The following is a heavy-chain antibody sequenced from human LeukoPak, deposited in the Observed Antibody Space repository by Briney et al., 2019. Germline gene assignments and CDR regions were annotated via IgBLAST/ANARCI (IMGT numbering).Heavy chain of an antibody. CDR2: IYHSGSA. CDR3: ARVDPPRRLDY. Sequence: SETLSLTCAVSGGSVSSTNSWSWVRQSPGKGLEWIGEIYHSGSANYNPSLRSRVTMSLDKSKNQFSLKLSSVTAADTAVYYCARVDPPRRLDYWGQGTLVTVS. J-gene: IGHJ4*02. CDR1: GGSVSSTNS. D-gene: IGHD2-21*02. V-gene: IGHV4-4*02.